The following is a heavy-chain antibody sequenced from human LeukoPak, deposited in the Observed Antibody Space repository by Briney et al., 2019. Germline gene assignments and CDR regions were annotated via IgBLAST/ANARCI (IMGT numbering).Heavy chain of an antibody. D-gene: IGHD1-26*01. V-gene: IGHV7-4-1*02. CDR3: ARDPPAYSETNYFDY. CDR2: INTNTGNP. Sequence: ASVKVSYKASGYTFTSYAMNWVRQAPGQGLEWMGWINTNTGNPTYAQGFTGRFVFSLDTSVSTAYLQISSLKAEDTAVYYCARDPPAYSETNYFDYWGQGTLVTVSS. J-gene: IGHJ4*02. CDR1: GYTFTSYA.